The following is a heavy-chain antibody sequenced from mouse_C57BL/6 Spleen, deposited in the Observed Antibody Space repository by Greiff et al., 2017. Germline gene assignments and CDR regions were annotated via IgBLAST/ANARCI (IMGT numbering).Heavy chain of an antibody. CDR1: GYTFTSYW. Sequence: QVQLQQPGAELVRPGTSVKLSCKASGYTFTSYWMHWVKQRPGQGLEWIGVIDPSDSYTNYNQKFKGKATLTVDTSSSTAYMQLSSLTSEDSAVYYCARREYGSSYWYFDVWGTGTTVTGSS. CDR2: IDPSDSYT. D-gene: IGHD1-1*01. CDR3: ARREYGSSYWYFDV. J-gene: IGHJ1*03. V-gene: IGHV1-59*01.